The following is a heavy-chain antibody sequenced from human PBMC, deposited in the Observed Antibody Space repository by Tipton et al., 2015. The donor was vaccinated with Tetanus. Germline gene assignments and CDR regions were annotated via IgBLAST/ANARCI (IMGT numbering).Heavy chain of an antibody. CDR2: INSDGSGA. Sequence: SLRLSCAASGFTFSRYWMHWVRQAPGKGLVWVSRINSDGSGAGYADSVKGRFTISRDNSKNTLYLQMNSLRAEDTAVYYCARGADCSGGSCFSGDFDNWGQGTQVTVSS. D-gene: IGHD2-15*01. CDR3: ARGADCSGGSCFSGDFDN. V-gene: IGHV3-74*01. J-gene: IGHJ4*02. CDR1: GFTFSRYW.